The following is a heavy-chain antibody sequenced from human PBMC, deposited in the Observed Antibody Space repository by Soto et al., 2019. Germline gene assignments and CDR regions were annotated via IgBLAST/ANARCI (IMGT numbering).Heavy chain of an antibody. D-gene: IGHD3-10*01. CDR2: VFYSGAT. V-gene: IGHV4-30-4*01. Sequence: PSETLSLTCNVSGGPIKTEDYHWNWIRQHPGKGLECMGYVFYSGATNYRPSLKSRAAIAIDTCKNQFSLSLTSVTAADTAVYYCARAGFSYGHLLFWGQGSRVTVS. CDR1: GGPIKTEDYH. J-gene: IGHJ4*02. CDR3: ARAGFSYGHLLF.